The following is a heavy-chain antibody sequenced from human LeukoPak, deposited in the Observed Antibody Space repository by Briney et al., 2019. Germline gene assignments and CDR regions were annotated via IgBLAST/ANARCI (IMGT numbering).Heavy chain of an antibody. CDR3: ARLRGYSYVDDY. J-gene: IGHJ4*02. V-gene: IGHV1-69*06. Sequence: SVKVSCKASGGTFSSYAICWVRQAPGQGLEWIGGIIPIFGTANYAQKFQGRVTITADKSTSTAYMELSSLRSEDTAVYYCARLRGYSYVDDYWGQGTLVTVSS. CDR2: IIPIFGTA. D-gene: IGHD5-18*01. CDR1: GGTFSSYA.